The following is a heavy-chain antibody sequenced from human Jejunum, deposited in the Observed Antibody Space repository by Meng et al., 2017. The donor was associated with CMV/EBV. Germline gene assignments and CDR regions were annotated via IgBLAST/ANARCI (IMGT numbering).Heavy chain of an antibody. CDR2: INQDGSEK. CDR3: ASSYYETGDY. D-gene: IGHD3-22*01. V-gene: IGHV3-7*01. J-gene: IGHJ4*02. CDR1: GYSFSNDW. Sequence: SCKASGYSFSNDWIAWVRQATGKGLEWVANINQDGSEKNYVDSVKGRFTVSRDNARNSLYLQMNSLRAEDTSLYYCASSYYETGDYWGQGTLVTVSS.